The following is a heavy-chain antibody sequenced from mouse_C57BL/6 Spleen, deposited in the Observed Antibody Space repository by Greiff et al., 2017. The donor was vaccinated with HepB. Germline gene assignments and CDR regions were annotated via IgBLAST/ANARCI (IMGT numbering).Heavy chain of an antibody. V-gene: IGHV5-4*01. Sequence: VQLQQSGGGLVKPGGSLKLSCAASGFTFSSYAMSWVRQTPEKRLEWVATISDGGSYTYYPDNVKGRFTISRDNAKNNLYLQMSHLKSEDTAMYYCAILLLDYAMDYWGQGTSVTVSS. J-gene: IGHJ4*01. D-gene: IGHD2-12*01. CDR2: ISDGGSYT. CDR1: GFTFSSYA. CDR3: AILLLDYAMDY.